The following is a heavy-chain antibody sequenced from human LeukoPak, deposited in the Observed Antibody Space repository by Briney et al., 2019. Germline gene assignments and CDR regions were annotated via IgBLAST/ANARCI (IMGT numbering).Heavy chain of an antibody. J-gene: IGHJ4*02. CDR2: IYYSGST. CDR3: AGWRGQLRSRSEGYFDY. V-gene: IGHV4-59*08. D-gene: IGHD4-17*01. CDR1: GGSISSYY. Sequence: PSETLSLTCTVSGGSISSYYWSWIRQPPGKGLGWIGYIYYSGSTNYNASLKSRVIISVDTSKNHFSLKLSSVTAADTAVYYCAGWRGQLRSRSEGYFDYWGQGTLVTVSS.